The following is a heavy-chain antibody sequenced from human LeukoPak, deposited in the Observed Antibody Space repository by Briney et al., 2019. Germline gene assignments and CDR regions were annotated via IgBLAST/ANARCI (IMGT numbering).Heavy chain of an antibody. Sequence: SETLSLTCTASGGSISSSSYYWVWIRQPPGKGLEWIGSIYCSGSTYYNPSLKSRVTISVDTSKNQFSLKLSSVTAADTALYYCARHYDSSGYYSFTLDYFDYWGQGTLVTVSS. CDR1: GGSISSSSYY. CDR3: ARHYDSSGYYSFTLDYFDY. V-gene: IGHV4-39*01. D-gene: IGHD3-22*01. CDR2: IYCSGST. J-gene: IGHJ4*02.